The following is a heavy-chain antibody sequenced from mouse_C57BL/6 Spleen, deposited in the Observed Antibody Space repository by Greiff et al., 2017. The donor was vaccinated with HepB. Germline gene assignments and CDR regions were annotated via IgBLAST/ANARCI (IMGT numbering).Heavy chain of an antibody. CDR3: ARDGGYPNWYFDV. D-gene: IGHD2-14*01. CDR1: GFTFSDYY. V-gene: IGHV5-16*01. Sequence: EVQRVESEGGLVQPGSSMKLSCTASGFTFSDYYMAWVRQVPEKGLEWVANINYDGSSTYYLDSLKSRFIISRDNAKNILYLQMSSPKSEDTATYYCARDGGYPNWYFDVWGTGTTVTVSS. J-gene: IGHJ1*03. CDR2: INYDGSST.